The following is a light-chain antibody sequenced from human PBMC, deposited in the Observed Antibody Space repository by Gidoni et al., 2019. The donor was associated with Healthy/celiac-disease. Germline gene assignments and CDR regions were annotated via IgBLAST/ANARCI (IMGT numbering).Light chain of an antibody. J-gene: IGKJ3*01. CDR2: GAS. V-gene: IGKV3-15*01. Sequence: EIVMTQSPATLSVSPGKRATLSCRASQIVSSNLAWYQQKPGQSPRLLIYGASTRATGIPARFSGSGSGTEFTLSISSLQSEDFAVYFCQQYNNWPFTFGPGTKVDIK. CDR3: QQYNNWPFT. CDR1: QIVSSN.